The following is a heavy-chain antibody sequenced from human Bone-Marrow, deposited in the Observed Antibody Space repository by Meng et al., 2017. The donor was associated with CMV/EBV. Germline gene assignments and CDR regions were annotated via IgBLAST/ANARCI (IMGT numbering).Heavy chain of an antibody. V-gene: IGHV4-39*07. CDR1: GGSISSSSYY. CDR3: ARVVRNYDFWSGYSDY. CDR2: IYYSGST. D-gene: IGHD3-3*01. Sequence: SETLSLTCTVSGGSISSSSYYWGWIRQPPGKGLEWIGSIYYSGSTYYNPSLKSRVTISVDTSKNQFSLKLSSVTAADTAVYYCARVVRNYDFWSGYSDYWGQGTLVTVSS. J-gene: IGHJ4*02.